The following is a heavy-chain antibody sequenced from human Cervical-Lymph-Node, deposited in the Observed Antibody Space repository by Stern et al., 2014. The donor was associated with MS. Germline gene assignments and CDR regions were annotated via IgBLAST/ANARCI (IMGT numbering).Heavy chain of an antibody. V-gene: IGHV1-24*01. J-gene: IGHJ4*02. D-gene: IGHD6-13*01. CDR3: AQETSLPSAGFLKYYFDY. CDR1: GYTLTQLS. CDR2: FDPEDGEA. Sequence: QVQLVQSGTQVKKPGASVKVSCKVSGYTLTQLSMHWVRQAPGKGLEWMGGFDPEDGEAIIAHKFQGRLTMTEDTSTGTAYMDLSSLTSTDTAVYYCAQETSLPSAGFLKYYFDYWGQGTLVTVSP.